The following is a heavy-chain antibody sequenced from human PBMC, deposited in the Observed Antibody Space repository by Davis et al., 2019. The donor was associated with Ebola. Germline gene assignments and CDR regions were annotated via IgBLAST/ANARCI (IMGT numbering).Heavy chain of an antibody. CDR2: IYPGDSDT. CDR1: GYSFTSYW. V-gene: IGHV5-51*01. CDR3: ARDLFGPADTAMVTDAFDI. Sequence: GESLKISCKGSGYSFTSYWIGWVRQMPGKGLEWMGIIYPGDSDTRYSPSFQGQVTISADKSISTAYLQWSSLKASDTAMYYCARDLFGPADTAMVTDAFDIWGQGTMVTVSS. J-gene: IGHJ3*02. D-gene: IGHD5-18*01.